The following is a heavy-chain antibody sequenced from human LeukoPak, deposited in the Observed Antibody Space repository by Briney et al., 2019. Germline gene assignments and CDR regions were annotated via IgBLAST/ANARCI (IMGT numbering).Heavy chain of an antibody. J-gene: IGHJ6*03. CDR3: ARVRSRGGWYVHYMDV. CDR2: ISSSGMTT. D-gene: IGHD6-19*01. V-gene: IGHV3-48*03. Sequence: GGSLRLSCAASGFTFSSYAMNWVRQAPGKGLEWVSYISSSGMTTYYADPVKGRFTISRDNANNLMFLEMNNLRGEDTALYYCARVRSRGGWYVHYMDVWGKGTTV. CDR1: GFTFSSYA.